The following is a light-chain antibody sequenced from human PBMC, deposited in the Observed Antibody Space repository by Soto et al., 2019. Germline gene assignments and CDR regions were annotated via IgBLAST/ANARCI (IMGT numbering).Light chain of an antibody. V-gene: IGKV4-1*01. Sequence: IVMTQSPDSLAVSLGERATINCKSSQSVLYSSNNKNYLVWYQQKPGQPPKLLLYWASTRESGVPDRFSGSGSGTDFTLTISSLQAEDVAVYYCQQYYSYGSAFGQGTKVDIK. CDR3: QQYYSYGSA. J-gene: IGKJ1*01. CDR2: WAS. CDR1: QSVLYSSNNKNY.